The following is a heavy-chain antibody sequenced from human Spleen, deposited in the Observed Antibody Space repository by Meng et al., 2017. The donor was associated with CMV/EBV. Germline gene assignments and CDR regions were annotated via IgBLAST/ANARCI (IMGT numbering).Heavy chain of an antibody. V-gene: IGHV4-34*01. CDR1: GTPFNQYF. Sequence: LSLTCGISGTPFNQYFWTWVRQPPGKGLEWIGEVNHRGSTNYNPSLKGRLVMSPDTSSNQFSLTLTSVTAADTAVYYCARLLPRAALWGQGMLVTVSS. J-gene: IGHJ4*02. D-gene: IGHD2-15*01. CDR3: ARLLPRAAL. CDR2: VNHRGST.